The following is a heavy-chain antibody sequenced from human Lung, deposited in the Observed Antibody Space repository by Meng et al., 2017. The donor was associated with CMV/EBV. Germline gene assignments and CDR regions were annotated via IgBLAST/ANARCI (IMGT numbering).Heavy chain of an antibody. V-gene: IGHV3-74*01. CDR1: GFTFSRDW. CDR3: LLIAGTTEGGVDAFDV. D-gene: IGHD1-26*01. CDR2: VDSAGTGT. Sequence: GESXKISCAASGFTFSRDWMHWVRQAPGKGLMWVARVDSAGTGTSYADSVKGRFTISRDNARNTLYLQMNSLRVEDTAVYYCLLIAGTTEGGVDAFDVWGQGXKVTVSS. J-gene: IGHJ3*01.